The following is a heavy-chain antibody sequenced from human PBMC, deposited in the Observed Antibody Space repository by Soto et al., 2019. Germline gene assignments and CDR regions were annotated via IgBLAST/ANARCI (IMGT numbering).Heavy chain of an antibody. Sequence: QVQLQQWGAGLLKPSETLSLTCAVYGGSFSGYYWSWIRQPPGKGLEWIGEINHSGSTNYNPSLQRRVPLSVDTSKNQFSLTRGSVNAADTAVYYCARVGVTMVRGVIRNTNWFDPWGQGTLVTVSS. J-gene: IGHJ5*02. V-gene: IGHV4-34*01. CDR2: INHSGST. CDR3: ARVGVTMVRGVIRNTNWFDP. CDR1: GGSFSGYY. D-gene: IGHD3-10*01.